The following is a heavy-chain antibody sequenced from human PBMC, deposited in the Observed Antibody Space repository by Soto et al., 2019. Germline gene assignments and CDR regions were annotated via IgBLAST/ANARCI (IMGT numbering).Heavy chain of an antibody. D-gene: IGHD7-27*01. V-gene: IGHV3-73*01. Sequence: GGSLRLSCAASGFTFSGSAVHWVRQASGRGLEWVGRIRSKTNNYATEYAASVSGRFTFSRDDSQNTVYLQMDSLKTEGTTMYFCTTRPRSNTGAQSSPPPDYWGQGALVTVSS. J-gene: IGHJ4*01. CDR2: IRSKTNNYAT. CDR3: TTRPRSNTGAQSSPPPDY. CDR1: GFTFSGSA.